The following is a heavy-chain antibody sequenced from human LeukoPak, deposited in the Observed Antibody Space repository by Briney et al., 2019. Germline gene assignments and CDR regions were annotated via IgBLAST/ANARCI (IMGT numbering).Heavy chain of an antibody. V-gene: IGHV3-48*01. CDR3: ARLRAPYYYGSGSYYNWFDP. CDR2: ISSSSSTI. Sequence: GGSLRLSCAASGFTFSSYSMNWVRQAPGKGLEWVSYISSSSSTIYYADSVKGRFTISRDNAKNSLYLQMNSLRAEDTAVYYCARLRAPYYYGSGSYYNWFDPWGQGTLVTVSS. D-gene: IGHD3-10*01. CDR1: GFTFSSYS. J-gene: IGHJ5*02.